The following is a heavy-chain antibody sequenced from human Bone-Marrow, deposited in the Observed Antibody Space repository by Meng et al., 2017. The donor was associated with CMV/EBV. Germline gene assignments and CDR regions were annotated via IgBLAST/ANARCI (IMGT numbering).Heavy chain of an antibody. CDR3: ARHAPGIAVADAFDI. J-gene: IGHJ3*02. CDR2: IYYSGST. V-gene: IGHV4-39*01. D-gene: IGHD6-19*01. CDR1: GGSISSSSYY. Sequence: SETLSLTCTVSGGSISSSSYYWGWIRQPPGKGLEWIGSIYYSGSTYYNPSLKSRVTISVDTSKNQFSLKLSSVTAADTAVYYRARHAPGIAVADAFDIWGQGTMVTVSS.